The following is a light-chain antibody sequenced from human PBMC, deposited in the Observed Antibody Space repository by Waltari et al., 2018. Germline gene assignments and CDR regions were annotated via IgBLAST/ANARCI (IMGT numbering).Light chain of an antibody. J-gene: IGKJ4*01. CDR3: QQYGSSPLT. CDR1: QRVSSSY. V-gene: IGKV3-20*01. CDR2: GAS. Sequence: EMVLTQSPGTLSLSPGERATLSCRASQRVSSSYLAWYQQKPGQAPSLLIYGASSRATGIPDRFSGSGSGTDFTLTISRLEPEDFAVYYCQQYGSSPLTFGGGTKVEIK.